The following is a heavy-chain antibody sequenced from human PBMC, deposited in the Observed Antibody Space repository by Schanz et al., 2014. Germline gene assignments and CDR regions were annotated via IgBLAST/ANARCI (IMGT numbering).Heavy chain of an antibody. CDR1: GGTISSYY. CDR3: ARQGIGYQHGRYYYYMDV. D-gene: IGHD2-2*01. V-gene: IGHV4-59*01. J-gene: IGHJ6*03. CDR2: IYYSGST. Sequence: QVQLQESGPGLVKPSETLSLTCTVSGGTISSYYWSWIRQPPGKGLEWIGYIYYSGSTNYKPSLKSRVSISVDTSKNQFSLNLISVTAADTAVYYCARQGIGYQHGRYYYYMDVWGRWTTVTVSS.